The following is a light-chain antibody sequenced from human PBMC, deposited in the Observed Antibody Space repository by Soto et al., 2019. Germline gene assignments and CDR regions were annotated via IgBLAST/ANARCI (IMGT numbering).Light chain of an antibody. J-gene: IGLJ1*01. CDR1: SSDVGGYNY. CDR3: SSYTTSNTYV. Sequence: QSALTQPASVSGYPGQSITISCTGRSSDVGGYNYVSWYQQHPGKAPKFMIYEVSRRPSGVSNRFSGSKSGNTASLTVSGLQAEDEAYYYCSSYTTSNTYVFGTGTKVTVL. V-gene: IGLV2-14*01. CDR2: EVS.